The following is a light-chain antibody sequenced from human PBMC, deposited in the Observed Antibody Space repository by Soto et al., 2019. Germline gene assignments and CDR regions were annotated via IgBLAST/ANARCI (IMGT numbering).Light chain of an antibody. CDR3: SSYTSSSTVV. J-gene: IGLJ2*01. CDR2: DVS. V-gene: IGLV2-14*01. CDR1: SSDVGGYNY. Sequence: QSVLTQPASVSGSPGQSITISCTGTSSDVGGYNYISWYQQHPGKAHKLMIYDVSNRPSGVSNRFSGSKSGNTASLTISGLQAEYEADYYCSSYTSSSTVVFGGGTKLTVL.